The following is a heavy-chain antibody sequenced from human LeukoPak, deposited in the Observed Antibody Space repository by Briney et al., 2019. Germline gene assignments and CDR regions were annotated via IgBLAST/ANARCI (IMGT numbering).Heavy chain of an antibody. CDR1: GYTFTSYG. V-gene: IGHV1-46*01. CDR3: ASPGYCSGGSCYPYYFDY. Sequence: GASVKVSCKASGYTFTSYGISWVRQAPGQGLEWMGIINPSGGSTSYAQKFQGRVTMTRDTSTSTVYMELSSLRSEDTAVYYCASPGYCSGGSCYPYYFDYWGRGTLVTVSS. CDR2: INPSGGST. J-gene: IGHJ4*02. D-gene: IGHD2-15*01.